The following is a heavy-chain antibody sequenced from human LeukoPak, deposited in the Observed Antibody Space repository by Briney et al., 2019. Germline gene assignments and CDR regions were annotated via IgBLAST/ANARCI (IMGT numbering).Heavy chain of an antibody. CDR2: IYTSGST. V-gene: IGHV4-4*07. CDR3: ARDLGVVTMVRGAYYYYYYMDV. J-gene: IGHJ6*03. Sequence: PSETLSLTCTVSGGSISSYYWSWIRQPAGKGLEWIGRIYTSGSTNYNPSLKSRVTISVDTSKNQFSLKLSSVTAADTAVYYCARDLGVVTMVRGAYYYYYYMDVWGKGTTVTISS. D-gene: IGHD3-10*01. CDR1: GGSISSYY.